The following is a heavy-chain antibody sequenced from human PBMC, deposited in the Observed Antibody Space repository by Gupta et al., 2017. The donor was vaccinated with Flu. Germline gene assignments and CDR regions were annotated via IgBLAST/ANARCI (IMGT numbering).Heavy chain of an antibody. CDR3: ARDDVPHSAPFDH. J-gene: IGHJ4*02. D-gene: IGHD1-26*01. CDR1: GFTFSNYG. V-gene: IGHV3-30*03. CDR2: ISYDGSND. Sequence: QVQLVESGGGVVQPGRSLRLSCAASGFTFSNYGMPWVRQAPGKGLEWVAVISYDGSNDYYVDSVKGRFTISRDNSKNTLYLQMNSLRADDTAVYYCARDDVPHSAPFDHWGQGTLVTVSS.